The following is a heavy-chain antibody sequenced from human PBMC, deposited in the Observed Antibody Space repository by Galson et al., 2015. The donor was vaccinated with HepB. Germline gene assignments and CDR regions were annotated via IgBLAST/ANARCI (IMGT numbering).Heavy chain of an antibody. V-gene: IGHV1-69*13. D-gene: IGHD2-2*01. Sequence: SVKVSCKASGGTFSSYAISWVRQAPGQGLEWMGGIIPIFGTANYAQKFQGRVTITADESTSTAYMELSSLRSEDTAVYYCASYEVPAAISDAFDIWGQGTMVTVSS. CDR2: IIPIFGTA. CDR3: ASYEVPAAISDAFDI. J-gene: IGHJ3*02. CDR1: GGTFSSYA.